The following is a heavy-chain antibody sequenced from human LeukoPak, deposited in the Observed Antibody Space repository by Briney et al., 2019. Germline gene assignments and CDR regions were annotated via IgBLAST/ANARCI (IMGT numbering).Heavy chain of an antibody. CDR2: IYYSGST. CDR3: ARVRVAPRYFDL. J-gene: IGHJ2*01. V-gene: IGHV4-59*08. CDR1: GGSISSYY. D-gene: IGHD5-12*01. Sequence: SETLSLTCTGSGGSISSYYWSWIRQPPGKGLEWIGYIYYSGSTNYNPSLKSRVTISVDTSKNQFSLKLSSVTAADTAVYYCARVRVAPRYFDLWGRGALVTVSS.